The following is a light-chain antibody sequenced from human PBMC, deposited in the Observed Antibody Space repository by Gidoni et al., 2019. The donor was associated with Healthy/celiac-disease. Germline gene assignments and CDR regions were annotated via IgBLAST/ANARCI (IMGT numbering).Light chain of an antibody. CDR2: DAS. J-gene: IGKJ4*01. V-gene: IGKV1-33*01. CDR1: QDSSNY. Sequence: DIQMPPSPSSLAASVGDRVPITCQASQDSSNYLNWYQQKPGKAPKLLIYDASQLETGVPSRFSGSGSGTDFTFTISSLQPEDIATYYCQQYDNLPLTFGGXTKVEIK. CDR3: QQYDNLPLT.